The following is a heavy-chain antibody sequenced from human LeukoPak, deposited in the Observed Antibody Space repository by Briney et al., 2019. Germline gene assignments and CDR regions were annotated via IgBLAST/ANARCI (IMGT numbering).Heavy chain of an antibody. D-gene: IGHD1-1*01. CDR1: GGSVSSSSYY. CDR2: IYHSGST. V-gene: IGHV4-39*01. CDR3: ARHRTSSNYFDY. Sequence: SETLSLTCTVSGGSVSSSSYYWGWIRQPPGKGLEWIGSIYHSGSTYYNPSLKSRVTISVDTSKNQFSLKLRSVTAADTAVYYCARHRTSSNYFDYWGQGTLVTVSS. J-gene: IGHJ4*02.